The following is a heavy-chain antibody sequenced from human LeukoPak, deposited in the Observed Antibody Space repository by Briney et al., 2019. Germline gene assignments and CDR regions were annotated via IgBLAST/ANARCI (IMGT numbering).Heavy chain of an antibody. D-gene: IGHD3-22*01. V-gene: IGHV4-34*01. CDR1: GGSFSGYY. CDR3: ARGRDSSGYYYGVNYYYYYMDV. Sequence: PSETLSLTCAVYGGSFSGYYWSWIRQPPGKGLEWIGEINHSGSTNYNPSLKSRVTISVDTSKNQFSLKLSSVTAADTAVYYCARGRDSSGYYYGVNYYYYYMDVWGKGTTVTVSS. CDR2: INHSGST. J-gene: IGHJ6*03.